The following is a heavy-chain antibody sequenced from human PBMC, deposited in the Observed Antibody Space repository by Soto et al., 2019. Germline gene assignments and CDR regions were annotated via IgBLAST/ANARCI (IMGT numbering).Heavy chain of an antibody. V-gene: IGHV3-33*01. CDR2: IGSDGRRA. D-gene: IGHD4-17*01. J-gene: IGHJ4*02. CDR1: GFTFGRHG. Sequence: QVPLVESGGGVVQPGGSLRLSFAASGFTFGRHGMHWVRQAPGKGLEWVAVIGSDGRRASYADSVKGRFTISRDNGQNTLYLQMNSPRAEETAVYYCARDDDYGDNGLDYWGQGTLVTVSS. CDR3: ARDDDYGDNGLDY.